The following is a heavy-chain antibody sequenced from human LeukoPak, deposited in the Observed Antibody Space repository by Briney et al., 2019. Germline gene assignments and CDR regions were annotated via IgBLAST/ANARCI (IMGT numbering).Heavy chain of an antibody. CDR1: GGSFSGYY. CDR3: ARGQSSGWTDDY. V-gene: IGHV4-34*01. J-gene: IGHJ4*02. CDR2: INHSGST. Sequence: SETLSLTCAVYGGSFSGYYWSWSRQPPGKGLEWIGEINHSGSTNYNPSLKSRLTISVDTSKSQFSLKLSSVTAADTAVYYCARGQSSGWTDDYWGQGTLVTVSS. D-gene: IGHD6-19*01.